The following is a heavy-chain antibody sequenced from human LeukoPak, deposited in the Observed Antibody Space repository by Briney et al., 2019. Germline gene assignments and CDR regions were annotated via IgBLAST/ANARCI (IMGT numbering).Heavy chain of an antibody. J-gene: IGHJ5*02. CDR2: FNYGGST. D-gene: IGHD6-19*01. CDR3: ARDSSYSSGWSRNWFDP. CDR1: GGSISSYY. V-gene: IGHV4-59*01. Sequence: SETLSLTCTVSGGSISSYYWSWIRQPPGKGLEWIGYFNYGGSTNYNPSLKSRVTISLDTSKNQFSLNLTSVTAADTAVYYCARDSSYSSGWSRNWFDPWGQGTLVTVSS.